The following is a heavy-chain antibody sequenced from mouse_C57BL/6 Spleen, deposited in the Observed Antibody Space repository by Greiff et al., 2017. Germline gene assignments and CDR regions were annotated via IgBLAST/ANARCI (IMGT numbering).Heavy chain of an antibody. J-gene: IGHJ4*01. CDR1: GYTFTSYW. D-gene: IGHD2-4*01. Sequence: QVQLQQPGAELVKPGASVKLSCKASGYTFTSYWMHWVKQRPGRGLEWIGRIDPNSGCTKYNEKFKSKATFTVDKSSSTAYRQLRSLTSEDSAVYYCARDDYGEGYYAMDYWGQGTSVTVSS. V-gene: IGHV1-62-3*01. CDR2: IDPNSGCT. CDR3: ARDDYGEGYYAMDY.